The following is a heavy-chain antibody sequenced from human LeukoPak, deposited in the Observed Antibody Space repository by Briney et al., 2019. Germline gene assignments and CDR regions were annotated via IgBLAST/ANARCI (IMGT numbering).Heavy chain of an antibody. D-gene: IGHD2/OR15-2a*01. CDR3: ARVGSVLRFYYYGMDV. V-gene: IGHV1-8*01. Sequence: ASVKVSCKASGYTFTSYDINWVRQAPGQGLEWMGWMNPNSGNTGYAQKFQGRVTMTRNTSISTAYMELSSLRSEDTAVYYCARVGSVLRFYYYGMDVWGQGTTVTVSS. CDR1: GYTFTSYD. CDR2: MNPNSGNT. J-gene: IGHJ6*02.